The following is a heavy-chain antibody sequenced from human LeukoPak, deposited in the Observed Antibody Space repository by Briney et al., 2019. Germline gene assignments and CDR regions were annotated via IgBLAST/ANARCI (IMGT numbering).Heavy chain of an antibody. J-gene: IGHJ4*02. CDR1: GGSISSGSYY. CDR2: IYTSGST. D-gene: IGHD3-3*01. V-gene: IGHV4-61*02. Sequence: SQTLSLTCTVSGGSISSGSYYWSWIRQPAGKGLEWIGRIYTSGSTNYNPSLKSRVTMSVDTSKNQFSLKLSSVTAADTAVYYCARTMYDFWSGYDTPRFDYWGQGTLVTVSS. CDR3: ARTMYDFWSGYDTPRFDY.